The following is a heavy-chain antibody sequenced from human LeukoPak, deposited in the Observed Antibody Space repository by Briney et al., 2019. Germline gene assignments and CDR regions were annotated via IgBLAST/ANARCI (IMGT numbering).Heavy chain of an antibody. CDR2: IYYSGST. Sequence: PSETLSLTCTVSGGSISSYYWSWIRQPPGKGLEWIGSIYYSGSTNYNPSLKSRVTISVDTSKNQFSLKLSSVTAADTAVCFCARDSPIGGRNGYRIFDYWGQGTLVTVSS. CDR3: ARDSPIGGRNGYRIFDY. V-gene: IGHV4-59*01. J-gene: IGHJ4*02. CDR1: GGSISSYY. D-gene: IGHD5-24*01.